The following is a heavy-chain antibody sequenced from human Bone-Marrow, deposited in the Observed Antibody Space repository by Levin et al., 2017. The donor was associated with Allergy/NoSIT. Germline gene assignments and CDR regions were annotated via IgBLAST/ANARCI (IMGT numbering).Heavy chain of an antibody. Sequence: SETLSLTCTVSGVSITSHYWSWIRQPPGKGLEWIGYSYYGGSTDYNPSLKSRVTISVDTSKSQFSLKLSSVTAADTAVYYCARLVSTVSSYYYATDVWGQGTTVTVSS. CDR1: GVSITSHY. CDR2: SYYGGST. D-gene: IGHD5/OR15-5a*01. J-gene: IGHJ6*02. V-gene: IGHV4-59*08. CDR3: ARLVSTVSSYYYATDV.